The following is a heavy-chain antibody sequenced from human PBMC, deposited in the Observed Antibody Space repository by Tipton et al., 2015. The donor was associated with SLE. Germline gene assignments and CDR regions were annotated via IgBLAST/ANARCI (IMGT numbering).Heavy chain of an antibody. J-gene: IGHJ4*02. D-gene: IGHD2-21*01. V-gene: IGHV4-34*01. Sequence: TLSLTCALYGGSFSGYYWSWIRQPPGKGLEWIGEINHSGSSNYNPSLKSRLTISVDTSRNQFSLKLSSVTAADTAVYYCARYIVVVRYFDYWGQGTLVTVSS. CDR2: INHSGSS. CDR3: ARYIVVVRYFDY. CDR1: GGSFSGYY.